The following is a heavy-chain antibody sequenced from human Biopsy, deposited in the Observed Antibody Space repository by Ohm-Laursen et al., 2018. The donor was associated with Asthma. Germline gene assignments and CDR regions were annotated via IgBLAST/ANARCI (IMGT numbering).Heavy chain of an antibody. D-gene: IGHD6-19*01. Sequence: VASVKVSCKVPEGTFSNFAISWVRQAPGQGLEWLGGIMTVFGTTNYAQKFQGRVTITADESTSTAYMEVTSLRSEDTAIYYCARCQVGYSSGWSLLLKKIYYSGMDVWGQGTAVTVSS. CDR1: EGTFSNFA. CDR2: IMTVFGTT. CDR3: ARCQVGYSSGWSLLLKKIYYSGMDV. V-gene: IGHV1-69*13. J-gene: IGHJ6*02.